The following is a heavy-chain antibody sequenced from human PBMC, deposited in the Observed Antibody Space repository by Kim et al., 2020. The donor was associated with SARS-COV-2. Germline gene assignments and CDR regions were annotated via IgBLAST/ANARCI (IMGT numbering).Heavy chain of an antibody. V-gene: IGHV3-30*04. Sequence: GGSLRLSCAASGFTFSSYAMHWVRQAPGKGLEWVAGISYDGGNKYYADFVKGRFTISRDNSKNTLYLQMNSLRAEDTAVYYCAILPGGMDVWGQGTTVTVSS. CDR1: GFTFSSYA. CDR2: ISYDGGNK. J-gene: IGHJ6*02. CDR3: AILPGGMDV.